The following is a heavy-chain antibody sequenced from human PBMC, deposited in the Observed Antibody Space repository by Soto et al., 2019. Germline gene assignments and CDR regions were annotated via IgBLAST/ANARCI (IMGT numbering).Heavy chain of an antibody. J-gene: IGHJ3*01. CDR1: GFIFGYYG. V-gene: IGHV3-30*03. CDR3: ARTNYDIGGFRDAFDL. Sequence: QVQLVESGGGVVQPGRSLRLSCEGSGFIFGYYGVHWVRQAPGRGLEWVAAISSSGDNEFYADSVKGRFTISRDNSRNTMYVKIHRLTSEDTAVYYCARTNYDIGGFRDAFDLWGQGTMVTVSS. CDR2: ISSSGDNE. D-gene: IGHD3-22*01.